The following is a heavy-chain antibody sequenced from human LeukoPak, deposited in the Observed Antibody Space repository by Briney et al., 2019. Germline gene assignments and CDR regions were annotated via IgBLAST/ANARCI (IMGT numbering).Heavy chain of an antibody. CDR2: IYSGGST. Sequence: GGSLRLSCAASGFTVSSNYMSWVHQAPGKGLEWVSVIYSGGSTYYADSVKGRFTISRDNSKNTLYLQMNSLRAEDTAVYYCARASSGWGDFDYWGQGTLVTVSS. D-gene: IGHD6-19*01. V-gene: IGHV3-66*01. J-gene: IGHJ4*02. CDR3: ARASSGWGDFDY. CDR1: GFTVSSNY.